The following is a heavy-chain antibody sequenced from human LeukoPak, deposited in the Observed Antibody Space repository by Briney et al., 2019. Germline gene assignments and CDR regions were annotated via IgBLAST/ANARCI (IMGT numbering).Heavy chain of an antibody. D-gene: IGHD3-22*01. CDR3: ASGTYYDSSGYSGVRLFDY. J-gene: IGHJ4*02. CDR2: INPNSGGT. CDR1: GYTFTGYY. Sequence: ASVKVSCKASGYTFTGYYMHWVRQAPGQGLEWMGWINPNSGGTNYAQKFQGRVTMTRDTSKSTVYMELSSLESEDTAVYYCASGTYYDSSGYSGVRLFDYWGQGTLVTVSS. V-gene: IGHV1-2*02.